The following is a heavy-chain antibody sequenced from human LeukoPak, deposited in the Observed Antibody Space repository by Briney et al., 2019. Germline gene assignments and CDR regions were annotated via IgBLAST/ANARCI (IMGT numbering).Heavy chain of an antibody. V-gene: IGHV3-21*01. J-gene: IGHJ4*02. CDR1: GFAFNTYS. Sequence: AGGSLRLSCAASGFAFNTYSMNWVRQAPGEGLQWVSSIISSTGSVYYSDSVKGRFTISRDTAKNTLYLQMNNLRAEDTGVYYCARDSDRAGDFHHFDYWGQGTLVTVSS. D-gene: IGHD7-27*01. CDR3: ARDSDRAGDFHHFDY. CDR2: IISSTGSV.